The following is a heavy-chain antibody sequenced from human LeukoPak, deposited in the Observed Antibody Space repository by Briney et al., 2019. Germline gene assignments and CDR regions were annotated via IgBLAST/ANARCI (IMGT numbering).Heavy chain of an antibody. CDR2: IKQDGSEK. J-gene: IGHJ4*02. D-gene: IGHD6-19*01. Sequence: GGSLRLSCAASGFSFSNYWMSWVRQAPGKGLEWVANIKQDGSEKYYVDSVKGRSTISRDNAKNSLFLQMNSLRAEDTAVYYCARDQWQWLGHFDYWGQGTLVTVSS. V-gene: IGHV3-7*04. CDR1: GFSFSNYW. CDR3: ARDQWQWLGHFDY.